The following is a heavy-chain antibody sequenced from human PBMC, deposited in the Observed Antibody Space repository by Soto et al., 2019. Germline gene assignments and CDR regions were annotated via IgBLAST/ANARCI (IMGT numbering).Heavy chain of an antibody. D-gene: IGHD3-10*01. CDR1: GCSLMRGSDC. Sequence: LSLNAETAGCSLMRGSDCWRWIRQPPGKGLEWIGYMYHSGSTYYNPSLKSRVTISIDRSKNQFSLKLRSVTAADTAVYFFSKFGDNWDLETLLTVPS. J-gene: IGHJ4*01. V-gene: IGHV4-30-2*01. CDR2: MYHSGST. CDR3: SKFGDN.